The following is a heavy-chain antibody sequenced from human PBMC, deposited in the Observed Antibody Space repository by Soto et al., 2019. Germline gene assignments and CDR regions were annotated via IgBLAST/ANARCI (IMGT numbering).Heavy chain of an antibody. CDR3: ARGPGCCSSTSCLDCYYYYGMDV. D-gene: IGHD2-2*01. V-gene: IGHV1-18*01. J-gene: IGHJ6*02. CDR1: GYTFTSYG. CDR2: LSAYNGNT. Sequence: ASVKVSCKASGYTFTSYGISWVRQAPGQGLEWMGWLSAYNGNTNYAQKLQGRVTMTTDTSTSTAYMELRSLRSDDTAVYYCARGPGCCSSTSCLDCYYYYGMDVWGQGTTVTVSS.